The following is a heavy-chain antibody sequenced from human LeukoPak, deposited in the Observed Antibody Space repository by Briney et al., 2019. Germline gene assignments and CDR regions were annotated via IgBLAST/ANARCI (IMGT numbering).Heavy chain of an antibody. V-gene: IGHV4-39*07. CDR3: ARDKGHFDVDY. CDR2: VCFTGET. CDR1: GDSITRSGYC. J-gene: IGHJ4*02. D-gene: IGHD3-9*01. Sequence: SETLSLTCSVSGDSITRSGYCWGWIRQSPGKGLEWIGSVCFTGETYYIPSLKSRLTISRDTSRNQYSLRLSSVTAADTAVYYCARDKGHFDVDYWGQGILVTVSS.